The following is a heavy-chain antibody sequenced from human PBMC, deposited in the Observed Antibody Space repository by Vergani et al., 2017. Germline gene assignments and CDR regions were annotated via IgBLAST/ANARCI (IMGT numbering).Heavy chain of an antibody. J-gene: IGHJ3*02. D-gene: IGHD2-2*01. CDR3: ARETCSSTSCLYLGVAFDI. Sequence: QVQLQESGPGLVKPSQTLSLPCTVLGGPISSGLYYWGWFRRPPGKGLEWIGHIYYSGSTYYKSSLKSRVTISVDTSNNQFSLKLSSVTAADTAVYYCARETCSSTSCLYLGVAFDIWGQGTMVTVSS. CDR2: IYYSGST. CDR1: GGPISSGLYY. V-gene: IGHV4-30-4*01.